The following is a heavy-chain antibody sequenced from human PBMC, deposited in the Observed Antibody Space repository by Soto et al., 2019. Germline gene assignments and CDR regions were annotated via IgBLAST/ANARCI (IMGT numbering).Heavy chain of an antibody. J-gene: IGHJ5*02. D-gene: IGHD2-2*01. V-gene: IGHV4-30-2*01. CDR2: IYHSGST. Sequence: SETLSLTCAVSGGSISSGGYSWSWIRQPPGKGLEWIGYIYHSGSTYYNPSLKSRVTISVDRSKNQFSLKLSSVTAADTAVYYCARGGGYCSSTSCYAGWFDPWGQGTLVTVSS. CDR3: ARGGGYCSSTSCYAGWFDP. CDR1: GGSISSGGYS.